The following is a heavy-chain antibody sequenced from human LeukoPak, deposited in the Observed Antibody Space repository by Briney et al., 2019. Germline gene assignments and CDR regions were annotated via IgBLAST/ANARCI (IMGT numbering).Heavy chain of an antibody. V-gene: IGHV3-48*03. CDR3: ASLRGNNDY. D-gene: IGHD1/OR15-1a*01. CDR2: SSGSTI. CDR1: GFTFSSYE. J-gene: IGHJ4*02. Sequence: PGGSLRLSCAASGFTFSSYEMNWVRQAPGKGLEWVSSSGSTIYYADSVKGRFTISRDNAKNSLYLQMNSLRAEDTAVYYCASLRGNNDYWGQGTLVTVSS.